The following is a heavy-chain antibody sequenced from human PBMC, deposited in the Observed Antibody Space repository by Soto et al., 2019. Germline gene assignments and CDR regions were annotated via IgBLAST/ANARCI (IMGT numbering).Heavy chain of an antibody. D-gene: IGHD1-26*01. V-gene: IGHV1-46*01. CDR1: GYTFTSYY. Sequence: ASVKLSCKASGYTFTSYYMHWVRQTPGQGLEWMGIINPSGGSTSYAQKFQGRVTMTRDTSTSTVYMELSSLRSEDTAVYYCARDSKWELPDDAFDIWGQGTMVTVS. CDR2: INPSGGST. J-gene: IGHJ3*02. CDR3: ARDSKWELPDDAFDI.